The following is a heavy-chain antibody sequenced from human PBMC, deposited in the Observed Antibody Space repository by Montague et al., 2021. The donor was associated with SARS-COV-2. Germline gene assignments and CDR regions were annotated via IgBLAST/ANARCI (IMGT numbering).Heavy chain of an antibody. D-gene: IGHD4-17*01. J-gene: IGHJ4*02. CDR2: IYYSGST. CDR1: GGSISSYY. Sequence: SETLSLTCTVSGGSISSYYWSWIRQPPGKGLEWIGYIYYSGSTNYNPSLKSRVTISVDTSKNQFSLKLSSVTAADTAVYYCARVGAYGDYPTPPTFDYWGQGTLVTVFS. CDR3: ARVGAYGDYPTPPTFDY. V-gene: IGHV4-59*01.